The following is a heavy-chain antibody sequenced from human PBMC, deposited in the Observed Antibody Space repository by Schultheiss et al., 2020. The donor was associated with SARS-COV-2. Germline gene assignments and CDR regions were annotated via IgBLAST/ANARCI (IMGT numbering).Heavy chain of an antibody. Sequence: SETLSLTCTVSGGSISSYYWSWIRQPPGKGLEWIGEIYHSGSTNYNPSLKSRVTISVDTSKNQFSLKLSSVTAADTAVYYCASSPSIVVVPAAMASWFDPWGQGTLVTVSS. D-gene: IGHD2-2*01. J-gene: IGHJ5*02. CDR2: IYHSGST. CDR3: ASSPSIVVVPAAMASWFDP. V-gene: IGHV4-59*12. CDR1: GGSISSYY.